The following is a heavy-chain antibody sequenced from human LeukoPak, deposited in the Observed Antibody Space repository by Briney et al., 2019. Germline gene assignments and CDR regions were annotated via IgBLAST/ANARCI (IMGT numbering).Heavy chain of an antibody. CDR1: GGSISTYY. Sequence: SETLSLTCSVSGGSISTYYWSWVRQSPGKGLEWIGHIDYSGSTNYNPSLESRVAMSVDTSKKELTLKLSSVTAADTAVYYCARVSSGFDPWGQGTLVTVSS. J-gene: IGHJ5*02. CDR2: IDYSGST. V-gene: IGHV4-59*13. CDR3: ARVSSGFDP.